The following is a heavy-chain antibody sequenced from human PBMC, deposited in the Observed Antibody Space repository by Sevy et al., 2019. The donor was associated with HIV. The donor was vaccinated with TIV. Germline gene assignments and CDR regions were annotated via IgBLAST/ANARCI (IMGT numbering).Heavy chain of an antibody. J-gene: IGHJ6*02. V-gene: IGHV3-23*01. Sequence: GGSLRLSCAASGFTFSTYAMSWVRQTPGKGLQWVSVISDSGGSTYYADSVQGRFTLSRDNSKDTMYLQVKSLRAEDTAVYYCARRPDLGSVIRTGVMDVWGQGTTVTVSS. CDR1: GFTFSTYA. D-gene: IGHD3-10*01. CDR2: ISDSGGST. CDR3: ARRPDLGSVIRTGVMDV.